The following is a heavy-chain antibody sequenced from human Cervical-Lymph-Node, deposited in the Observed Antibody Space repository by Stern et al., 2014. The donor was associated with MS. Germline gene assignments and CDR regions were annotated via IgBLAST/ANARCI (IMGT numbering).Heavy chain of an antibody. CDR2: ITNVGST. Sequence: EVQLLESGGGVIQPGGSLRLSWTASGFTVSRDYMKGVRQAPGKGLEWVSLITNVGSTFYTDSVKGRFTISRDDAKNTVYLHMTSLRAEDTAMYYCARDTSSPERSDWWGQGTLVTVSS. D-gene: IGHD1-1*01. CDR3: ARDTSSPERSDW. V-gene: IGHV3-53*01. CDR1: GFTVSRDY. J-gene: IGHJ4*02.